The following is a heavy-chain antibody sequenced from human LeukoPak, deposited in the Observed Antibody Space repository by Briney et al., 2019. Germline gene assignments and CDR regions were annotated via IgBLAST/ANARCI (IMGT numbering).Heavy chain of an antibody. J-gene: IGHJ4*02. CDR1: GYSFTSYW. D-gene: IGHD3-22*01. V-gene: IGHV5-51*01. CDR2: IYPGDSDT. Sequence: GESLKISCKGSGYSFTSYWIGWVRQMPGKGLEWMGIIYPGDSDTRYSPSFQGQVTISADKSISTAYLQWSSLKASDTAMYYCARHTYYYDSSGWAPDYWGQGTLVTVSS. CDR3: ARHTYYYDSSGWAPDY.